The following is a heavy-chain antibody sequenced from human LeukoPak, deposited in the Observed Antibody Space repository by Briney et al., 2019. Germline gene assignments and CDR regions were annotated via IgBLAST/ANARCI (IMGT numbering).Heavy chain of an antibody. CDR3: ASRSGDGMDV. J-gene: IGHJ6*02. Sequence: SETLSLTCTVSGGSISSGSYYWSWIRQPAGKGLEWIGRIYTSGSTNYNPSLKSRVTISVDTSKNQFSLKLNSVTAADTAVYYCASRSGDGMDVWGQGTTVTVSS. CDR1: GGSISSGSYY. D-gene: IGHD3-3*01. V-gene: IGHV4-61*02. CDR2: IYTSGST.